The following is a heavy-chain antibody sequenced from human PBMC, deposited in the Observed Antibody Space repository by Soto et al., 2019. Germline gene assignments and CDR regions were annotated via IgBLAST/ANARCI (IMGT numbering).Heavy chain of an antibody. J-gene: IGHJ6*02. V-gene: IGHV3-30*18. CDR1: GFTFSSYG. CDR2: ISYDGSNE. Sequence: QVQLVESGGGVVQPGRSLGLSCAASGFTFSSYGMHWVRQAPGKGLEWVAGISYDGSNEYYADSVKGRFTISRDNAKNTLDLQMNSLRAEDTAVYYCAKDRWQWLALGIGGMDVWGQGTTVTVSS. D-gene: IGHD6-19*01. CDR3: AKDRWQWLALGIGGMDV.